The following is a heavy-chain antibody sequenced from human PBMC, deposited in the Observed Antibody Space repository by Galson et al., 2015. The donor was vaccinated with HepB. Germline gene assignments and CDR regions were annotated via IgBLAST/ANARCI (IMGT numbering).Heavy chain of an antibody. J-gene: IGHJ4*02. CDR2: ISPDGSTT. Sequence: SLRLSCAASGFTFGAHNMHWVRQAPVKGLEWLAIISPDGSTTIYADSVKGQFTISRDNSKNSLFLQVDGLRPEDTAMYYCARDFGWNFDLWGQGTLVTVSS. V-gene: IGHV3-30-3*01. CDR1: GFTFGAHN. D-gene: IGHD3-9*01. CDR3: ARDFGWNFDL.